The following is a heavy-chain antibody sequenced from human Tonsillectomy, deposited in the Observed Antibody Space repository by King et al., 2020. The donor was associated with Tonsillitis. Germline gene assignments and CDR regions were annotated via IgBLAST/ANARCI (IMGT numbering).Heavy chain of an antibody. CDR3: ARERRGYYDFWSGYSYDAFDI. D-gene: IGHD3-3*01. CDR1: GGSISSGRYY. CDR2: LYTSGRT. Sequence: QLQESGPGLVKPSETLSLTCTVSGGSISSGRYYWSWIRQPAGKGLEWIGRLYTSGRTNNNPSLKGRVTISVDTSKNQFSLELSSVTAADTAVYFCARERRGYYDFWSGYSYDAFDIWGQGTMVTVSS. V-gene: IGHV4-61*02. J-gene: IGHJ3*02.